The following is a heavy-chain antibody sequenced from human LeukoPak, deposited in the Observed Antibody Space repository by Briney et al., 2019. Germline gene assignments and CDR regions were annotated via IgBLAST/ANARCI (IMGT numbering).Heavy chain of an antibody. CDR1: GFTFSSYS. CDR2: ISSSSSYI. CDR3: ARGRYSYGSPTAFDY. Sequence: GGSLRLSCAASGFTFSSYSMNWVRQAPGKGLEWVSSISSSSSYIYYADSVKGRFTISRDNAKNSLYLQMNSLRAEDTAVYYCARGRYSYGSPTAFDYWGQETLVTVSS. V-gene: IGHV3-21*01. D-gene: IGHD5-18*01. J-gene: IGHJ4*02.